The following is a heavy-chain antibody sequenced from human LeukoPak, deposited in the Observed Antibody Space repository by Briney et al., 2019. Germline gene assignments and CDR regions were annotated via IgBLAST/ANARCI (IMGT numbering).Heavy chain of an antibody. Sequence: GGSLRLSCAASGLTFSSYWMHWVRQAPGKGLVWVSRINSDGSSADYADSVKGRFTISRDNAKNTLYLQMNSLRAEDTAVYYCARDQYFPGYYYGMDVWGQGTTVTVSS. D-gene: IGHD2/OR15-2a*01. V-gene: IGHV3-74*01. J-gene: IGHJ6*02. CDR1: GLTFSSYW. CDR3: ARDQYFPGYYYGMDV. CDR2: INSDGSSA.